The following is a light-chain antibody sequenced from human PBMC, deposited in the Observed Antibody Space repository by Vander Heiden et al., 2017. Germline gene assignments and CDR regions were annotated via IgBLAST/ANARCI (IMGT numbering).Light chain of an antibody. V-gene: IGKV1-39*01. CDR1: QSIGRY. CDR3: QQSYSTSVT. Sequence: NQMIPSPTSLSASVGNRVSITCRARQSIGRYLNWYRQKPGKAPKLLIYAASSLQSGVPSRFSGSGSGTEFTLTISSLQPEDFATYYCQQSYSTSVTFGGGTMVEIK. J-gene: IGKJ4*01. CDR2: AAS.